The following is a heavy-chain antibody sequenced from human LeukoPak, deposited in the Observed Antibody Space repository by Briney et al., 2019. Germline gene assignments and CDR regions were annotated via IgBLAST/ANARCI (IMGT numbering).Heavy chain of an antibody. CDR1: GFTFSSYA. V-gene: IGHV3-23*01. D-gene: IGHD3-22*01. Sequence: PGGSLRLSCAASGFTFSSYAMSWVRQAPGKRLEWVSAISGSGGSTYYADSVKGRFTISRDNSKNTLYLQMNSLRAEDTTLYYCANVIVLFYYFDYWGQGTLVTVSS. J-gene: IGHJ4*02. CDR3: ANVIVLFYYFDY. CDR2: ISGSGGST.